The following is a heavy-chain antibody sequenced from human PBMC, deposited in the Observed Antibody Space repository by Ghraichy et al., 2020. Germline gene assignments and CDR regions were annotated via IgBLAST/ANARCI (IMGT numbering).Heavy chain of an antibody. CDR1: GFTFSSYA. CDR2: ISGSGGST. CDR3: AKDLTEYYYGSGCTDY. Sequence: GGSLRLSCAASGFTFSSYAMSWVRQAPGKGLEWVSAISGSGGSTYYADSVKGRFTISRDNSKNTLYLQMNSLRAEDTAVYYCAKDLTEYYYGSGCTDYWGQGTLVTVSS. J-gene: IGHJ4*02. D-gene: IGHD3-10*01. V-gene: IGHV3-23*01.